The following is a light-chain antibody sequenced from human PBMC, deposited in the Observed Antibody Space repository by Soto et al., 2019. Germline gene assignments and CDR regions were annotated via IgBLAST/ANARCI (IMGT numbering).Light chain of an antibody. CDR3: QQSYNTPIT. J-gene: IGKJ5*01. V-gene: IGKV1-39*01. CDR2: ATS. Sequence: DIEMTQSPSSLAASLCYRVSVTWRASRTIDNYLNWYQQKPGRAPELLVYATSSLQSGVPSRFTGGGSGTHFTLTISGLQPEDFATYFCQQSYNTPITFGQGTRLEI. CDR1: RTIDNY.